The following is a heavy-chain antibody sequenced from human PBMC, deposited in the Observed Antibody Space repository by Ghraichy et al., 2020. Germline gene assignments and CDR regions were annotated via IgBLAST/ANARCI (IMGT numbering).Heavy chain of an antibody. J-gene: IGHJ6*02. CDR3: ARGGGYYYGLDV. CDR2: ISHSGNT. CDR1: GDSISSVGYS. V-gene: IGHV4-30-2*01. Sequence: SETLSLTCAVSGDSISSVGYSWTWIRQPPGKGLEWIGYISHSGNTYSNPSLKSRVTISRDRTKNDFSLKMTSVTAADTAVYYCARGGGYYYGLDVWGQGTTVTVSS.